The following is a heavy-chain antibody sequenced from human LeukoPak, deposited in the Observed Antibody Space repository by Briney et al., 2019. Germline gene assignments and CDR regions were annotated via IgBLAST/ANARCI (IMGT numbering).Heavy chain of an antibody. CDR1: GYTFTSYA. J-gene: IGHJ4*02. Sequence: ASVKVSCKASGYTFTSYAMHWERQAPGQRLEWMGWINAGNGNTKYSQKFQGRVTITRDTSASTAYMELSSLRSEDTAVYYCASQFGYCSSTSCGVEIDYWGQGTLVTVSS. D-gene: IGHD2-2*03. CDR2: INAGNGNT. V-gene: IGHV1-3*01. CDR3: ASQFGYCSSTSCGVEIDY.